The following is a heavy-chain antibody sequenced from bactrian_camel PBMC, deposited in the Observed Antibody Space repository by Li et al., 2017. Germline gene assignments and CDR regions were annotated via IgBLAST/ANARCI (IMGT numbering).Heavy chain of an antibody. D-gene: IGHD4*01. CDR2: AYTAGGST. CDR1: GYTSFIDC. V-gene: IGHV3S1*01. J-gene: IGHJ4*01. Sequence: VQLVESGGGSVQAGGSLKLSCTYSGYTSFIDCMGWFRQAPGKGPEGVAAAYTAGGSTYSIDSVKGRFTISQDTAKKTLYLQMNNLKTEDTGMYFCATLSCRRGLASMTPLHNQWGQGTQVTVS. CDR3: ATLSCRRGLASMTPLHNQ.